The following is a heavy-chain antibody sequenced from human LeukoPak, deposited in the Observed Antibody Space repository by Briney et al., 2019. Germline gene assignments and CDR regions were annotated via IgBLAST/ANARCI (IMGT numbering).Heavy chain of an antibody. V-gene: IGHV4-59*01. Sequence: PSETLSLTCTVSGGSIRGYYWSWIRQPPGKGLEWIGYIYYSGSTNYNPSLKSRVTISVDTSKNQFSLKLSSVTAADTAVYYCARAANRGVTISAWGQGTLVTVSS. CDR1: GGSIRGYY. D-gene: IGHD3-10*01. J-gene: IGHJ4*02. CDR3: ARAANRGVTISA. CDR2: IYYSGST.